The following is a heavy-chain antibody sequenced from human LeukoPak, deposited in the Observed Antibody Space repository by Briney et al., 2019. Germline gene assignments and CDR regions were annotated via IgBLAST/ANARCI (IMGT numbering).Heavy chain of an antibody. CDR1: GGSISSSSYY. V-gene: IGHV4-39*07. D-gene: IGHD3-16*02. J-gene: IGHJ4*02. Sequence: SETLSLTCTVSGGSISSSSYYWGWIRQPPGKGLEWIGSIYYSGSTYYNPSLKSRVTISVDTSKNQFSLKLSSVTAADTAVYYCARGLTFGGVIVPAYFDYWGQGTLVTVSS. CDR3: ARGLTFGGVIVPAYFDY. CDR2: IYYSGST.